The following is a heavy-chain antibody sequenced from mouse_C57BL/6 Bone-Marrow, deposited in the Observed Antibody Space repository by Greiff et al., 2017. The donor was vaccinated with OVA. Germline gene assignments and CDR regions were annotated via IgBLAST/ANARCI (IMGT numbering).Heavy chain of an antibody. CDR1: GYTFTDYY. Sequence: EVQGVESGPVLVKPGASVKMSCKASGYTFTDYYMNWVKQSHGKSLEWIGVINPYNGGTSYNQKFKGKATLTVDKSSSTAYMELNSLTSEDSAVYYCARRDGRYYFDDWGKGTTLTVSS. V-gene: IGHV1-19*01. J-gene: IGHJ2*01. D-gene: IGHD3-1*01. CDR2: INPYNGGT. CDR3: ARRDGRYYFDD.